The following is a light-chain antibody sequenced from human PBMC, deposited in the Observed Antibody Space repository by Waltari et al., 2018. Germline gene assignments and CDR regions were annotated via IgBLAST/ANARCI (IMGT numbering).Light chain of an antibody. V-gene: IGKV3-15*01. CDR3: QQYHKWPPGG. CDR2: AAS. Sequence: VVTQSPATLAVSPGKTVTLYCRASQRVNTNLAWYQQNPGQAPRLLIFAASTRAPGIPSRFGGSGSGTEFTLTITSLQFEDVGVYFCQQYHKWPPGGFGGGTKVEIE. CDR1: QRVNTN. J-gene: IGKJ4*01.